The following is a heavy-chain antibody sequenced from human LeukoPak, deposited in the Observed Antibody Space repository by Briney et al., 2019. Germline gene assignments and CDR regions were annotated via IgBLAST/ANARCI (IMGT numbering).Heavy chain of an antibody. D-gene: IGHD4-23*01. V-gene: IGHV3-30*03. CDR3: ACRRWKTSAVDY. CDR1: GFIFSNYA. J-gene: IGHJ4*02. CDR2: VSYDGNLQ. Sequence: PGRSLTLSCAASGFIFSNYAIHWVRQAPGKGLEWVAAVSYDGNLQHYADAVKGRFTVSRDNAKNSLYLQMNSLRAEDTAVYFCACRRWKTSAVDYWGQGTLVTVSS.